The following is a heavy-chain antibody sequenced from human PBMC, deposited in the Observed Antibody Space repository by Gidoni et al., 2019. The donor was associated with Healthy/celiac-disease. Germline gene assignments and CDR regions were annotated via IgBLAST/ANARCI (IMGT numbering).Heavy chain of an antibody. J-gene: IGHJ4*02. Sequence: QVHLQQWGAGLLKPSETLSLTCAVYGGSFRGYYWSWFRQPPGKGLEWIGESNHSGSTNYNPSLKSRVTISVDTSKNQFSLKLSSVTAADTAVYYCVGIVVVTAIFDYWGQGTLVTVSS. D-gene: IGHD2-21*02. CDR3: VGIVVVTAIFDY. CDR1: GGSFRGYY. V-gene: IGHV4-34*01. CDR2: SNHSGST.